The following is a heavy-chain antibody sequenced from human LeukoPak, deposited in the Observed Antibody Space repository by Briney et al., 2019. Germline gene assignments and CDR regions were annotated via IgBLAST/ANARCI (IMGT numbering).Heavy chain of an antibody. CDR3: AREYYDYVWGSYRPAIPFFDY. Sequence: GESLKISCKGSGYSFTSYWIGWVRHMPGKGLEWMGIIYPGDSDTRYSPSFQGQVTISADKSISTAYLRWSSLKASDTAMYYCAREYYDYVWGSYRPAIPFFDYWGQGTLVTVSS. CDR2: IYPGDSDT. J-gene: IGHJ4*02. CDR1: GYSFTSYW. D-gene: IGHD3-16*02. V-gene: IGHV5-51*01.